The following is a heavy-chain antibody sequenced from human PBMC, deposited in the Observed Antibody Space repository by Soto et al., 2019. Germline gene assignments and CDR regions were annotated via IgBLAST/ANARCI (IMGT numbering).Heavy chain of an antibody. CDR2: IYHSGST. D-gene: IGHD3-10*01. Sequence: SKTLSLTCAVSGGSISSSNWWSWVRQPPGKGLEWIGEIYHSGSTNYNPSLKSRVTISVDKSKNQFSLKLSSVTAADTAVYYCAGSYGSGSYYFDYWGQGTLVTVSS. V-gene: IGHV4-4*02. J-gene: IGHJ4*02. CDR1: GGSISSSNW. CDR3: AGSYGSGSYYFDY.